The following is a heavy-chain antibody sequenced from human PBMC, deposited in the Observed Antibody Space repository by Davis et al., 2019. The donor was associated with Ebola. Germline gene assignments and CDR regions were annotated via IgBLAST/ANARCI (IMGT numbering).Heavy chain of an antibody. Sequence: GESLKISCAASGFTFGDYVMHWVRQPPGKGLEWVSLISWDGGGTYYADSVKGRFTISRDNSKNTLYLQMNGLRVEDTAIYYCAKDTSNIWFDIWGQGTMVTVSS. CDR2: ISWDGGGT. V-gene: IGHV3-43D*04. D-gene: IGHD2/OR15-2a*01. CDR1: GFTFGDYV. J-gene: IGHJ3*02. CDR3: AKDTSNIWFDI.